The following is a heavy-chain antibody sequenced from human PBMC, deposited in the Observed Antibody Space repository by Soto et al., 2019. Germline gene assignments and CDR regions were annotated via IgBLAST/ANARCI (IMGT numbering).Heavy chain of an antibody. D-gene: IGHD4-4*01. V-gene: IGHV3-21*01. J-gene: IGHJ4*02. Sequence: GGSLRLSCAASGFIFRTYTMNWVRQAPGKGLEWLSSISGTGGSTYYADSVRGRFTISRDNAKNSMSLQMNSLRADDTAVYYCARDLETTVGSFDFWGPGTLVTVSS. CDR3: ARDLETTVGSFDF. CDR2: ISGTGGST. CDR1: GFIFRTYT.